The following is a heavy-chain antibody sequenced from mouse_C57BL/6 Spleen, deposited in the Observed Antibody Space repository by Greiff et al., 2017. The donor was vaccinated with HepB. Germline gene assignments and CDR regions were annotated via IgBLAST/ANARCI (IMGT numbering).Heavy chain of an antibody. Sequence: DVQLVESGGGLVKPGGSLKLSCAASGFTFSSYAMSWVRQTPEKRLEWVATISDGGSYTYYPDNVKGRFTISRDNAKNNLYLQMSHLKSEDTAMYYCARGGDYESWFAYWGQGTLVTVSA. D-gene: IGHD2-4*01. CDR2: ISDGGSYT. CDR1: GFTFSSYA. CDR3: ARGGDYESWFAY. V-gene: IGHV5-4*01. J-gene: IGHJ3*01.